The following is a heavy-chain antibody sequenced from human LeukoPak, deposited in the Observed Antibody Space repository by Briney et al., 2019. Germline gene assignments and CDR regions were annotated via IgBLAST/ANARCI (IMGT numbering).Heavy chain of an antibody. CDR1: SGSVNSYY. J-gene: IGHJ4*02. CDR2: IYYSGST. CDR3: ARGYYDSSGYRFDY. D-gene: IGHD3-22*01. Sequence: SETLSLTCTVSSGSVNSYYWSWIRQPPGKGLEWIGYIYYSGSTNYNPSLKSRVTISVDTSKNQFSLKLSSVTAADTAVYSCARGYYDSSGYRFDYWGQGTLVTVSS. V-gene: IGHV4-59*02.